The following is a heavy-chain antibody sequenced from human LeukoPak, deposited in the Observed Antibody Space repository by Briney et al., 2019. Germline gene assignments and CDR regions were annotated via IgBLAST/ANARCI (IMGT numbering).Heavy chain of an antibody. CDR3: AILRFLEPDAFHI. J-gene: IGHJ3*02. V-gene: IGHV1-8*03. CDR1: AYTFTSYD. CDR2: MNPNSGNT. D-gene: IGHD3-3*01. Sequence: ASVKVSCKASAYTFTSYDIKWVRQATGQGLEWMGWMNPNSGNTGYAQKFQGRVTITRNTSISTAYMELSSLRSEDTAVYYCAILRFLEPDAFHIWGQGTMVTVSS.